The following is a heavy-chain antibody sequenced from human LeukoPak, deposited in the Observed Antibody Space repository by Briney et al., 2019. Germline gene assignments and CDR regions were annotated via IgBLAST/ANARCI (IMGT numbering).Heavy chain of an antibody. CDR1: GFTFSTYT. CDR2: IGSSGGGI. D-gene: IGHD6-13*01. Sequence: GGSLRLSCAASGFTFSTYTMYWVRHPPGKRLEWVSIIGSSGGGIHYADSVKGRFTISRDNSKNTLYLQMNSLRAEDTAVYYCARGSSWYSGFDYWSQGTLVTVSS. CDR3: ARGSSWYSGFDY. J-gene: IGHJ4*02. V-gene: IGHV3-23*01.